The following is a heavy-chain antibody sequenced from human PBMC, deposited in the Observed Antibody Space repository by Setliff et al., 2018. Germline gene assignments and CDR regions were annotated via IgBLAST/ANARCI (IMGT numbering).Heavy chain of an antibody. J-gene: IGHJ4*02. Sequence: GGSLRLSCVAYGFNARDNYMSWVRQAPGKGLECGCFTFSGDEASCADSVKVRFTISRDNWKNTVFLQMNSLTVEDTAVYYCATPWSYQGPLNWGRGALVTVSS. CDR2: TFSGDEA. V-gene: IGHV3-66*01. CDR3: ATPWSYQGPLN. CDR1: GFNARDNY. D-gene: IGHD1-26*01.